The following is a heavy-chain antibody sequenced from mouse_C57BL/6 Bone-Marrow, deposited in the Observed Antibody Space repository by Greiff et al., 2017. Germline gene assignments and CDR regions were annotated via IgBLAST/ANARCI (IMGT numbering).Heavy chain of an antibody. Sequence: QVQLKQPGAELVKPGASVKMSCKASGYTFTSSWITWVKQRPGQGLEWIGDIYPGSGSTNYNEKFKSKATLTVDTSSSTAYMQLSSLTSEDSAVYYYANMFFAYWGQGTLVTVSA. J-gene: IGHJ3*01. CDR1: GYTFTSSW. V-gene: IGHV1-55*01. CDR2: IYPGSGST. CDR3: ANMFFAY.